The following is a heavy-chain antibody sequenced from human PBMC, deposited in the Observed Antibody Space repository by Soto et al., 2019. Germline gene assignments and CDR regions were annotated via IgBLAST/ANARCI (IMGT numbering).Heavy chain of an antibody. CDR2: IGGSGGT. V-gene: IGHV3-23*01. D-gene: IGHD6-19*01. CDR1: GFTFSIYA. Sequence: EVQLLESGGGLVQPGGSLRLSCAASGFTFSIYAMGWVRQAPGKGLEWVSAIGGSGGTYYADSVKGRFTISRDNSQNTLYLKMNSLRAEDTAVYYCAKTAEAVAGTVYGYWGQGTLVTVS. CDR3: AKTAEAVAGTVYGY. J-gene: IGHJ4*02.